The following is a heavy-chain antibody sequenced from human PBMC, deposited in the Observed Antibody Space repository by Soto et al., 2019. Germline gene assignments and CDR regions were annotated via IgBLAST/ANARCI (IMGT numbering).Heavy chain of an antibody. CDR1: GASVISTNW. D-gene: IGHD3-22*01. CDR2: IFHSGST. Sequence: QVHLQESGPGLMKPSGTLSLTCAVSGASVISTNWWSWVRQPPGKGLEWIGEIFHSGSTNYNPSLKSRVTISLDKSKNQFSLNLTSVTAADTAIYYCARDMFYYDSDYYYFRGPFDYWGQGTLVTVSS. V-gene: IGHV4-4*02. J-gene: IGHJ4*02. CDR3: ARDMFYYDSDYYYFRGPFDY.